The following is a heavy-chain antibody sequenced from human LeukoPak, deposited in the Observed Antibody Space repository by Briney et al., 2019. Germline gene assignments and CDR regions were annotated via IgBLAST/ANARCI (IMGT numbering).Heavy chain of an antibody. J-gene: IGHJ4*02. Sequence: PGESLKISCQGSGSRFTSYWIGWVRQLPGKGLEWMGIIYPGDSDTRYSPSFQGQVTISADKSISTAYLRWSSLKASDTAMYYCARLRTLRRGYSYGSPPNFDYWGQGTLVTVSS. CDR2: IYPGDSDT. CDR1: GSRFTSYW. CDR3: ARLRTLRRGYSYGSPPNFDY. V-gene: IGHV5-51*01. D-gene: IGHD5-18*01.